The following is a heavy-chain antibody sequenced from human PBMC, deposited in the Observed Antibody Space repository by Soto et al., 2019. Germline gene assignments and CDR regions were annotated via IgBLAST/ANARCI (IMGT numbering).Heavy chain of an antibody. J-gene: IGHJ4*02. CDR2: ISGSGGPT. Sequence: EVQLLESGGGLVQPGRSLRLSCAASGFTFSSYAMSWVRQAPGKGLEWVSAISGSGGPTYYAPSVKGRFTISRDNSKNTLFLQMNSLRAEDTAVYYCAKFFVETGGSSGWPWTFHYWGQGTLVTVSS. CDR1: GFTFSSYA. CDR3: AKFFVETGGSSGWPWTFHY. D-gene: IGHD6-25*01. V-gene: IGHV3-23*01.